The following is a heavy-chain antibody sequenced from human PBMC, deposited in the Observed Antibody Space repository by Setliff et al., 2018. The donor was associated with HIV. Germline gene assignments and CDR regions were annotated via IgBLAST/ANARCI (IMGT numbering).Heavy chain of an antibody. CDR1: GFTFSGDS. CDR3: ARDRRDCSSTNCYTIYFDY. D-gene: IGHD2-2*02. J-gene: IGHJ4*02. V-gene: IGHV3-48*01. CDR2: ISFSTGSI. Sequence: PGGSLRLSCAASGFTFSGDSVNWVRQAPGKGLEWISYISFSTGSIYYADSVKGRFTISRDNSKNTLYLQMNSLRAEDTAVYYCARDRRDCSSTNCYTIYFDYWGQGTLVTVSS.